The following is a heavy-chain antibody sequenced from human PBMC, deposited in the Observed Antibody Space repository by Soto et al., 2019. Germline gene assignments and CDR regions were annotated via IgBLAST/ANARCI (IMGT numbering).Heavy chain of an antibody. CDR1: GDSMTSGDYS. CDR3: ARGDYQYSIDY. D-gene: IGHD2-2*01. CDR2: IYRTGNT. J-gene: IGHJ4*02. Sequence: SETLSLTCTVSGDSMTSGDYSRSWIRQPPGKGLEWLGYIYRTGNTHYSPSLKSRVSISQDRSKNQFSLELTSVTAADTAVYYCARGDYQYSIDYWGQGTLVPVSS. V-gene: IGHV4-30-2*01.